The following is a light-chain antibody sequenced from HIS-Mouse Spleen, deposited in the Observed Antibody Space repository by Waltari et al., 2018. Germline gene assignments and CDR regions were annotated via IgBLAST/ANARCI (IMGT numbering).Light chain of an antibody. V-gene: IGLV3-10*01. CDR1: ALPKKY. CDR2: EDS. J-gene: IGLJ2*01. Sequence: SYELTQPPSVSVSPGQTARITCSGDALPKKYAYWYQQKSGQAPVLVIYEDSKRPSGNTGRVSGSSSGTMATLTISGAQVEDEADYYCYSTDSSGNHRVFGGGTKLTVL. CDR3: YSTDSSGNHRV.